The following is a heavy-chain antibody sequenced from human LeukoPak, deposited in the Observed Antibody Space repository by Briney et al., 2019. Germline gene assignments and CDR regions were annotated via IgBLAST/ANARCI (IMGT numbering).Heavy chain of an antibody. CDR1: GGSISSGGYY. V-gene: IGHV4-31*03. Sequence: TSETLSLTCTVPGGSISSGGYYWSWIRQHPGKGLEWIGYIYYSGSTYYNPSLKSRVTISVDTSKNQFSLKLSSVTAADTAVYYCARAMARYYFDYWGQGTLVTVSS. CDR3: ARAMARYYFDY. J-gene: IGHJ4*02. CDR2: IYYSGST.